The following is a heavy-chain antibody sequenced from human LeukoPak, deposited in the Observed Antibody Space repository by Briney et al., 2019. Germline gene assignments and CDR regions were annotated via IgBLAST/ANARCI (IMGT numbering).Heavy chain of an antibody. CDR1: GGSISSSSYY. Sequence: SETLSLTCTVSGGSISSSSYYWGWIRQPPGKGLEWIGSIYYSGGTYYNPSLKSRVTISLDTSKNQFSLKLSSVTAADTAVYYCARNWFDPWGQGTLVTVSS. V-gene: IGHV4-39*07. CDR3: ARNWFDP. J-gene: IGHJ5*02. CDR2: IYYSGGT.